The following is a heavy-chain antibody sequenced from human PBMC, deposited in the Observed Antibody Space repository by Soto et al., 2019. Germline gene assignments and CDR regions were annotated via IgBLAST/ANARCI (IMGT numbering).Heavy chain of an antibody. Sequence: GGSLRLSCAASGFTFSAVYMSWIRQAPNKGLEYISYISSSGTSANYADSVKGRFTISRDNAKNSLYLQMNSLRAEDTAVYYCARDRGAVTGQYFDYWGQGARVTVSS. CDR3: ARDRGAVTGQYFDY. J-gene: IGHJ4*02. D-gene: IGHD6-19*01. CDR2: ISSSGTSA. CDR1: GFTFSAVY. V-gene: IGHV3-11*05.